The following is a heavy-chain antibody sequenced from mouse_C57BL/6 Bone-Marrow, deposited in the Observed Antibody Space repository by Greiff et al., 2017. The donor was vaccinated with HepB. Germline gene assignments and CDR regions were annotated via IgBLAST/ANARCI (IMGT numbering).Heavy chain of an antibody. V-gene: IGHV1-52*01. CDR2: IDPSDSET. D-gene: IGHD2-4*01. CDR1: GYTFTSYW. Sequence: VQLQQPGAELVRPGSSVKLSCKASGYTFTSYWMHWVKQRPIQGLEWIGNIDPSDSETHYNQKFKDKATLTVDKSSSTAYMQLSSLTSEDSAVYYCARLYDYDGAWFAYWGQGTLVTVSA. CDR3: ARLYDYDGAWFAY. J-gene: IGHJ3*01.